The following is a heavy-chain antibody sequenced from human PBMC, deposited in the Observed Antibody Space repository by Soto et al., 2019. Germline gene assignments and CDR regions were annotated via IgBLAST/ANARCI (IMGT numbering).Heavy chain of an antibody. D-gene: IGHD5-18*01. CDR2: IIPIFGTA. CDR3: ARSPFLLDTAMAPNWFDP. Sequence: SLQVSCKASGGTFSSYAISWVRQAPGQGLEWMGGIIPIFGTANYAQKFQGRVTITADKSTSTAYMELSSLRSEDTAVYYCARSPFLLDTAMAPNWFDPWGQGYLVTV. CDR1: GGTFSSYA. V-gene: IGHV1-69*06. J-gene: IGHJ5*02.